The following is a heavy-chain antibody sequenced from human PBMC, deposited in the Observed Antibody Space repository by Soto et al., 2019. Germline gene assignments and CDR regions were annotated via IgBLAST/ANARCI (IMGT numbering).Heavy chain of an antibody. D-gene: IGHD6-13*01. J-gene: IGHJ4*02. Sequence: QVQLVESGGGVVQPGRSLKLSCAASGFTFSNYAIHWVRQAPGKGLEWVAVIASDGKDKRYADSVKGRCTISRNNSKSTGYLHMNSLRGEDTAVYYCARECAIAAADYFFDYWGQGSLVTVSS. CDR1: GFTFSNYA. CDR3: ARECAIAAADYFFDY. CDR2: IASDGKDK. V-gene: IGHV3-30*03.